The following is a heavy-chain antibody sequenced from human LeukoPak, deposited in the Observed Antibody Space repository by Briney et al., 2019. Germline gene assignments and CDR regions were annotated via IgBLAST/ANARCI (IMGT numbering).Heavy chain of an antibody. CDR1: GFTFSDYY. CDR2: ISSSSRYT. J-gene: IGHJ5*02. Sequence: GGSLRLSCAASGFTFSDYYMSWIRQAPGKGLEWVSYISSSSRYTNYADSVKGRFTISRDNAKKSLYLQMNSLRAEDTAVYYCARWFGDGTNWFDPWGQGTLVTVSS. CDR3: ARWFGDGTNWFDP. V-gene: IGHV3-11*06. D-gene: IGHD3-10*01.